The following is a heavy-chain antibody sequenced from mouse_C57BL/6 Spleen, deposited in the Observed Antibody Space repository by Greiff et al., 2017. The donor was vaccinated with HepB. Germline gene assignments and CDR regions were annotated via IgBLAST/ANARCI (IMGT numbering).Heavy chain of an antibody. CDR2: ISYDGSN. CDR1: GYSITSGYY. D-gene: IGHD4-1*01. V-gene: IGHV3-6*01. CDR3: ARGSWGFAY. J-gene: IGHJ3*01. Sequence: EVKLQESGPGLVKPSQSLSLTCSVTGYSITSGYYWNWIRQFPGNKLEWMGYISYDGSNNYNPSLKNRISITRDTSKNQFFLKLNSVTTEDTATYYCARGSWGFAYWGQGTQVTVSA.